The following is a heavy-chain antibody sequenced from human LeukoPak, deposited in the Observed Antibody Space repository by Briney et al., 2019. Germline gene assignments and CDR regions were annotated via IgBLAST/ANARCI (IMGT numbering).Heavy chain of an antibody. J-gene: IGHJ4*01. V-gene: IGHV3-23*01. CDR3: TNGPHISSAFYYFDY. CDR2: ISGSGGTT. D-gene: IGHD6-19*01. Sequence: GGSLRLSCAASGFTFSSHGMSWVRQAPGKGLEWVSTISGSGGTTYYADFVKGRFTISRDNSKTTVYLQMNSLRAEDTAVFYCTNGPHISSAFYYFDYWGLGTQVTVSS. CDR1: GFTFSSHG.